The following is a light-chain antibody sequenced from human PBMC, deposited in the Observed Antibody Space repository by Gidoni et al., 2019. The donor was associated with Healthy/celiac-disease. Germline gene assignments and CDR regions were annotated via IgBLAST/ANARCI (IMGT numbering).Light chain of an antibody. CDR3: QRYNSYSLT. CDR2: KAS. CDR1: QSISSW. Sequence: DIQMTQSPSTLSASVGDRVTITCRASQSISSWLAWYQQKPGKAPKLLIYKASSLKSGVPSRFSGSGSGTEFTLTISSLQPDDFATYFCQRYNSYSLTFGQGTEVEIK. V-gene: IGKV1-5*03. J-gene: IGKJ1*01.